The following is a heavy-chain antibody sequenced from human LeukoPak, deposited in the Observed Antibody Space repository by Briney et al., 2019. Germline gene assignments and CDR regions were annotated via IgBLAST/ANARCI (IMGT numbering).Heavy chain of an antibody. V-gene: IGHV3-23*03. D-gene: IGHD2-2*01. J-gene: IGHJ5*02. CDR2: IYSGGST. CDR1: GFTFSDSA. Sequence: GGSLRLSCAASGFTFSDSAMDWVRQAPGKGLEWVSVIYSGGSTYYADSVKGRFTISRDNSKNTLYLQMNSLRAEDTAIYYCARTGYCSSTSCSAGFDPWGQGTLVTVSS. CDR3: ARTGYCSSTSCSAGFDP.